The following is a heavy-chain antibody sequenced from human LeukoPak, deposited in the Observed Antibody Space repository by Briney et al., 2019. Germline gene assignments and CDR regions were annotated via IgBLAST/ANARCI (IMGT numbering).Heavy chain of an antibody. CDR1: GLTVSSNF. Sequence: GGSLRLSCAASGLTVSSNFMSWVRQASGKGLEWVSIIYSGGSTFYADSVQGRFTISRDNAKNSLYLQMNSLRAEDTALYYCAKDKSAMVRGVGDAFDIWGQGTMVTVSS. CDR2: IYSGGST. V-gene: IGHV3-53*05. CDR3: AKDKSAMVRGVGDAFDI. J-gene: IGHJ3*02. D-gene: IGHD3-10*01.